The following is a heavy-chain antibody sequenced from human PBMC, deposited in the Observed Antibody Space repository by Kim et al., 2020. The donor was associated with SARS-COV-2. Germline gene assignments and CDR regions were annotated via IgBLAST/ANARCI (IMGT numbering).Heavy chain of an antibody. J-gene: IGHJ4*02. D-gene: IGHD3-10*01. V-gene: IGHV3-33*06. CDR2: IWYDGSNK. CDR3: AKVGGFGDVSGFDY. Sequence: GGSLRLSCAASGFTFSSYGMHWVRQAPGKGLEWVAVIWYDGSNKYYADSVKGRFTISRDNSKNTLYLQMNSLRAEDTAVYYCAKVGGFGDVSGFDYWGQGTPVTVSS. CDR1: GFTFSSYG.